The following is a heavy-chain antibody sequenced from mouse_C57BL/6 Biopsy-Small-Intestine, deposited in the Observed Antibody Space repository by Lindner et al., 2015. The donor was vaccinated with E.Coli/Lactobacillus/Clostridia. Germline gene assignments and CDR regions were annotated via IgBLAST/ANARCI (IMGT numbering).Heavy chain of an antibody. D-gene: IGHD1-3*01. Sequence: SVKVSCKASAYMFTTSNIHWVRQAPGQRFEWMGWINVATSNAKYSQNFQGRVTIFRDTSATTTFMELSSLRSDDTAVYYCARVQGKYSTSSYFFDYWGQGTLVTVSS. V-gene: IGHV1-66*01. CDR1: AYMFTTSN. CDR2: INVATSNA. CDR3: ARVQGKYSTSSYFFDY. J-gene: IGHJ4*01.